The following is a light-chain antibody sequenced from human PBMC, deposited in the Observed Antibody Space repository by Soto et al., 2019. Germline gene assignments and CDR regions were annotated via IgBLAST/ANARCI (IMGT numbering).Light chain of an antibody. J-gene: IGKJ1*01. Sequence: IMMPQSPASLSVSPGERATLSRRASQNIYSNIAWYQQRPGQAPRLLIYRASTRATGVPARFSGSGSGTEFTLTISSLQSEDFAVYSCLQYHNLWAFGQGTKVDI. CDR2: RAS. CDR3: LQYHNLWA. CDR1: QNIYSN. V-gene: IGKV3-15*01.